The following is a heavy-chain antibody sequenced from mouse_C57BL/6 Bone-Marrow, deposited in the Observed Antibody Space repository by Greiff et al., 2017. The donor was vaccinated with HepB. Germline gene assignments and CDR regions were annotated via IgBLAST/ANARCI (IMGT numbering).Heavy chain of an antibody. CDR1: GFTFSDYG. V-gene: IGHV5-15*01. J-gene: IGHJ3*01. Sequence: EVQLVESGGGLVQPGGSLKLSCAASGFTFSDYGKAWVRQAPRKGPEWVAFISNLAYSIYYADTVTGRFTISRENAKNTLYLEMSSLRSEDTAMYYCARHDMGFAYWGQGTLVTVSA. CDR3: ARHDMGFAY. D-gene: IGHD1-1*02. CDR2: ISNLAYSI.